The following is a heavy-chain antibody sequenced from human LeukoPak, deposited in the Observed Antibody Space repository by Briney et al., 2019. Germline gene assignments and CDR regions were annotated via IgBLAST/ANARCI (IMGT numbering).Heavy chain of an antibody. D-gene: IGHD3-3*01. CDR3: SKRPGYDFWSGYYFDY. V-gene: IGHV3-23*01. CDR1: GFTFSSYA. CDR2: ISGSGGST. J-gene: IGHJ4*02. Sequence: GGSLRLSCAASGFTFSSYAMNWVRQAPGKGLEWVSAISGSGGSTYYADSVKGRFTISRDNSKNTLYLQMNSLRAEDTAVYYCSKRPGYDFWSGYYFDYWGQGTLVTVSS.